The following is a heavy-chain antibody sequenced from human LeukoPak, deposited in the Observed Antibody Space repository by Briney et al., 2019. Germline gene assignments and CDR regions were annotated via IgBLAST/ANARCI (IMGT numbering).Heavy chain of an antibody. CDR1: GGSISSYY. V-gene: IGHV4-59*08. Sequence: SETLSLTCTVSGGSISSYYRSWIRQPPRKGLEWIGYISYSGSTNYNPSLKSRVTISLDTSKNQFSLKLTSVTAADTAVYYCARLDVDSSGWYGPSHYWGQGTLVTVSS. D-gene: IGHD6-19*01. CDR3: ARLDVDSSGWYGPSHY. J-gene: IGHJ4*02. CDR2: ISYSGST.